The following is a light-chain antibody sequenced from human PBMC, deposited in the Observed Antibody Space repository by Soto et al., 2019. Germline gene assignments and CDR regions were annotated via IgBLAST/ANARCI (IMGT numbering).Light chain of an antibody. CDR1: QSVLYSSNNKNY. Sequence: DIVLTQSPDSLAVSLGERATLNCKSSQSVLYSSNNKNYLAWYQQKPGQPPRLLIHWASTRESGVPDRFSGSGSGTDFTLTISSLQAEDVAVYYCQQYYSTPPTFGPGTKVDIK. CDR2: WAS. J-gene: IGKJ3*01. V-gene: IGKV4-1*01. CDR3: QQYYSTPPT.